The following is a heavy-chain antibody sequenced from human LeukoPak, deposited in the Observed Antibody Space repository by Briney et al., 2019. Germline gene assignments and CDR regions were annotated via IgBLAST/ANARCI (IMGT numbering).Heavy chain of an antibody. CDR3: AKGGGGYSYGYYFDY. CDR1: GFTFSSYW. CDR2: IKQDGSEK. J-gene: IGHJ4*02. D-gene: IGHD5-18*01. V-gene: IGHV3-7*03. Sequence: GGSLRPSFAASGFTFSSYWMSWVRQAPGKGVGGVANIKQDGSEKYYVNSVKGQFTISRDNSKNTLYLQMNSLRAEDTAVYYCAKGGGGYSYGYYFDYWGQGTLVTVSS.